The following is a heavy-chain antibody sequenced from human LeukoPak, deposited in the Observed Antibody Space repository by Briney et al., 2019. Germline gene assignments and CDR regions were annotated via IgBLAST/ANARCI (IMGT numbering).Heavy chain of an antibody. Sequence: SGTLSLTCTVSGGSMSSYYWSWIRQPPGKGLEWIGYIYYSGTTNYNPSLKSRVTMSVDTSMNQFSLKMSSVTAADTAVYYCARHGSTSSDDYFQHWGQGTLVTVSS. V-gene: IGHV4-59*08. CDR3: ARHGSTSSDDYFQH. CDR2: IYYSGTT. D-gene: IGHD2/OR15-2a*01. J-gene: IGHJ1*01. CDR1: GGSMSSYY.